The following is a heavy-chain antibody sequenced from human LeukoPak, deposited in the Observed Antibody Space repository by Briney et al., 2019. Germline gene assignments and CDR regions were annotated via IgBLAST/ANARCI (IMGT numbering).Heavy chain of an antibody. CDR1: GFTFDDYA. V-gene: IGHV3-43*02. J-gene: IGHJ6*02. Sequence: GGSRRLSCAASGFTFDDYAMHWVRQAQGKGLEWVSLISGDGGSTYYADSVKGRFTISRDNSKNSLYLRMNSLRTEDTALYYCAKQQPYYYGMDVWGQGTTVTVSS. CDR3: AKQQPYYYGMDV. D-gene: IGHD6-13*01. CDR2: ISGDGGST.